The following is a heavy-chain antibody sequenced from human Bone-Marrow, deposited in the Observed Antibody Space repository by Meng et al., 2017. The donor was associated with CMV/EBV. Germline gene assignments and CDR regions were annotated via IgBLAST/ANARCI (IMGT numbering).Heavy chain of an antibody. CDR2: INPNSGGT. CDR1: GYTFTGYY. CDR3: ARERLYPHYGMDV. V-gene: IGHV1-2*02. Sequence: ASVKVSCKASGYTFTGYYMHWVRQVPGQGLEWMGWINPNSGGTNYAQKFQGRVTMTRDTSISTAYMELSRLRSDDTAVYYCARERLYPHYGMDVWGQGTTVTVSS. J-gene: IGHJ6*02. D-gene: IGHD2-8*01.